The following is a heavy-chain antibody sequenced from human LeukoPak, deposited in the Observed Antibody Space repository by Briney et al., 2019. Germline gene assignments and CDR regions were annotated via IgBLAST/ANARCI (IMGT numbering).Heavy chain of an antibody. J-gene: IGHJ4*02. D-gene: IGHD3-22*01. Sequence: GGSLRLSCAASGFTFSSYAMHWVRQAPGKGLEWVAVISYDGSNKYYADSVKGRFTISRDNSKNTLYLQMNSPRAEDTAVYYCARALAGYYDSSGSPLDYWGQGTLVTVSS. CDR1: GFTFSSYA. V-gene: IGHV3-30-3*01. CDR3: ARALAGYYDSSGSPLDY. CDR2: ISYDGSNK.